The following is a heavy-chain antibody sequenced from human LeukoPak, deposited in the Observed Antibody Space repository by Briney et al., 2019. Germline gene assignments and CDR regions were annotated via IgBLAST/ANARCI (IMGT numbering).Heavy chain of an antibody. CDR2: INPSGGST. Sequence: ASVKVSCKASGYTFTSYYMHWVRQAPGQGLEWMGIINPSGGSTSYAQKFRGRVTMTRDTSTSTVYMELSSLRSEDTAVYYCASQTFSSWYLENRYFQHWGQGTLVTVSS. V-gene: IGHV1-46*01. D-gene: IGHD6-13*01. CDR3: ASQTFSSWYLENRYFQH. CDR1: GYTFTSYY. J-gene: IGHJ1*01.